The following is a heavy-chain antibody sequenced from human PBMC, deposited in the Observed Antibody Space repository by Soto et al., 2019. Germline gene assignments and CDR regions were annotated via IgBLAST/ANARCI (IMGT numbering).Heavy chain of an antibody. V-gene: IGHV2-5*02. CDR2: FYWDDDK. CDR3: AHRVLRTVFGLVTTTAIYFDF. CDR1: GFSLTTSGVG. J-gene: IGHJ4*02. D-gene: IGHD3-3*01. Sequence: QITLNESGPTVVRPTETLTLTCRFSGFSLTTSGVGVGWIRQSPGKAPEWLALFYWDDDKRYSASLKSRLTITKDTSKNQVVLPVSDLDPTDTATYYCAHRVLRTVFGLVTTTAIYFDFWGQGTPVAVSS.